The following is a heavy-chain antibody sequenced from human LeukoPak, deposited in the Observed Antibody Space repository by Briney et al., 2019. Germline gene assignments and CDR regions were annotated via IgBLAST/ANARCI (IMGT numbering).Heavy chain of an antibody. D-gene: IGHD3-22*01. CDR3: AKGEGMDYYDSSGYY. Sequence: GGSLRLSCAASGFTFSSYSMNWVRQAPGKGLEWVAVISYDGSNKYYADSVKGRFTISRDNSKNTLYLQMNSLRAEDTAVYYCAKGEGMDYYDSSGYYWGQGTLVTVSS. J-gene: IGHJ4*02. CDR2: ISYDGSNK. V-gene: IGHV3-30*18. CDR1: GFTFSSYS.